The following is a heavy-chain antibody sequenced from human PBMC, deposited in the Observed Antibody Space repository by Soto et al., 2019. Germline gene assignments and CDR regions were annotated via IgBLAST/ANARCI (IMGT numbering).Heavy chain of an antibody. CDR2: IYYSGST. J-gene: IGHJ5*02. Sequence: PSETLSLTCTVSGGSISSGDYYWSWIRQPPGKGLEWIGYIYYSGSTYYNPSLKSRVTISVDTSKNQFSLKLSSVTAADTAVYYCASSGYCTNGVCYTLFDPRAQRTLVTVSS. CDR1: GGSISSGDYY. CDR3: ASSGYCTNGVCYTLFDP. D-gene: IGHD2-8*01. V-gene: IGHV4-30-4*01.